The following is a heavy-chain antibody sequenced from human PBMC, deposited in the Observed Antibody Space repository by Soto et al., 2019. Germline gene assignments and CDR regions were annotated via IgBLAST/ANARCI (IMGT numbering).Heavy chain of an antibody. V-gene: IGHV3-23*01. Sequence: PGGSLRLSCAASGFTFSSVAMTWVRQAPGKGLEWVSSISDNGGNTDYADSVRGRFSLSRDNSKNTLYLQMNHLKAEDTAVYYCAKLYWNPRYFDYWGQGARVTAPQ. CDR1: GFTFSSVA. CDR3: AKLYWNPRYFDY. J-gene: IGHJ4*02. CDR2: ISDNGGNT. D-gene: IGHD1-1*01.